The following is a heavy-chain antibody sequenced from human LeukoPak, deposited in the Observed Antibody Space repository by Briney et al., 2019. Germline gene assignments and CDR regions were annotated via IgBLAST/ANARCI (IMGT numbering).Heavy chain of an antibody. Sequence: ASVKVSCKASGYTFTSYYMHWVRQAPGQGLEWMGIINPSGGSTSYAQKFQGRVTMTRDTSTSIVYMELSSLRSEDTAVYYCARGIVVVITPTDYHFDYWGQGTLVTVSS. CDR1: GYTFTSYY. J-gene: IGHJ4*02. CDR3: ARGIVVVITPTDYHFDY. D-gene: IGHD3-22*01. CDR2: INPSGGST. V-gene: IGHV1-46*01.